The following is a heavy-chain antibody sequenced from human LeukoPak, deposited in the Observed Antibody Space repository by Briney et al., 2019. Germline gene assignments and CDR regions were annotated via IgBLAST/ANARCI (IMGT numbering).Heavy chain of an antibody. Sequence: QAGGSLRLSCAASGFTFSSYGMHWVRQAPGKGLEWVAVISYDGSNKYYADSVKGRFTISRDNSKNTLYLQMNSLRAEDTAVYYCAKNSAGMDVWGQGTTVTVSS. V-gene: IGHV3-30*18. CDR3: AKNSAGMDV. D-gene: IGHD6-13*01. CDR1: GFTFSSYG. J-gene: IGHJ6*02. CDR2: ISYDGSNK.